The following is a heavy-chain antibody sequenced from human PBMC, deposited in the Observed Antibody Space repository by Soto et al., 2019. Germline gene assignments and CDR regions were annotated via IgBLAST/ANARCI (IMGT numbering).Heavy chain of an antibody. CDR2: IYPGDSDT. D-gene: IGHD2-2*02. V-gene: IGHV5-51*01. Sequence: PGESLKISCQGSGYTFSTFWIGWVRQLPGKGLEWMGIIYPGDSDTRYTPSFEGRVTISADKSINTAYLQWNNLKASDTAIYFCARHGPAAIKANWFDPRGQGTLVTVS. J-gene: IGHJ5*02. CDR1: GYTFSTFW. CDR3: ARHGPAAIKANWFDP.